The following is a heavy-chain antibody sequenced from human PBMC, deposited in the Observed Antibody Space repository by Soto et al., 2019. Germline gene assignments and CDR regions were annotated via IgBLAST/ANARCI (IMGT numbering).Heavy chain of an antibody. J-gene: IGHJ3*02. CDR3: AKEMIDYYDSRGYETCAFDI. CDR2: ISGSGGST. D-gene: IGHD3-22*01. Sequence: EVQLLESGGGLVQPGGSLRLSCAASGFTFSSYAMSWVRQAPGKGLEWVSAISGSGGSTYYADSVKGRFTISRDNPKNTLYLQMNSLSAEDTAVYYCAKEMIDYYDSRGYETCAFDILGQGTMVSVSS. V-gene: IGHV3-23*01. CDR1: GFTFSSYA.